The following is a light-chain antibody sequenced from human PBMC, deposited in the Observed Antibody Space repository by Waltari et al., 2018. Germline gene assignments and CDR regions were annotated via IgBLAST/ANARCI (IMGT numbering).Light chain of an antibody. CDR1: QDIRNY. V-gene: IGKV1-33*01. Sequence: DIQMTQSPSSLSASVGDRVTITCQASQDIRNYLNWYQQKPGKAPKLLIYDASNLETGVPSKFSGNGSGTDFTFTISSLQPEDIATYYCQQYDILPPLTFGGGTKVEI. CDR2: DAS. CDR3: QQYDILPPLT. J-gene: IGKJ4*01.